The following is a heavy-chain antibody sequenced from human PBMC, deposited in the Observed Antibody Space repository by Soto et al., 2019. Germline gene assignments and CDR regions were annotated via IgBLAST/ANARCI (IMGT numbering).Heavy chain of an antibody. J-gene: IGHJ4*01. CDR3: ARHLVGSTRGNFDY. CDR2: IYPYDSDT. CDR1: GYSFTSYW. D-gene: IGHD2-2*01. V-gene: IGHV5-51*01. Sequence: PGESLKISCKTSGYSFTSYWIGRVRQMPGKGMEWMGNIYPYDSDTRYSPSFQGQVTISADTSITTAYLQWSGLRASDTAMYFCARHLVGSTRGNFDYWGQGTLVTVSS.